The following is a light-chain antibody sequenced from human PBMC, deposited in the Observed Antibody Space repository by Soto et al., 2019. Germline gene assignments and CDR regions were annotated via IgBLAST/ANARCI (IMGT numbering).Light chain of an antibody. V-gene: IGLV2-14*01. CDR3: SSYTGSRTLV. J-gene: IGLJ3*02. CDR1: SSDVGDYNY. Sequence: ALTQPASVSGSPGQSITISCTGTSSDVGDYNYVSWYQQHPGKAPKLMIYEVSNRPSGVSNRFSGSKFGNTASLTISGLQAEDEADYYCSSYTGSRTLVFGGGTKVTVL. CDR2: EVS.